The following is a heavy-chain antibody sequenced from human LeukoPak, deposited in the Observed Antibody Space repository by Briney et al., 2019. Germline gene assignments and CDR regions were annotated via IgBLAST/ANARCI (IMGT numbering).Heavy chain of an antibody. CDR2: IYGGGNT. Sequence: GGSLRLSCAASGFTFSSYGMHWVRQAPGKGLEWVSLIYGGGNTYYADSVKGRFTISRDSSKNTLYLQMNSLRAEDTAVYYCARRGDGGRSFDYWGQGTLVTVSS. CDR3: ARRGDGGRSFDY. V-gene: IGHV3-53*01. D-gene: IGHD4-23*01. CDR1: GFTFSSYG. J-gene: IGHJ4*02.